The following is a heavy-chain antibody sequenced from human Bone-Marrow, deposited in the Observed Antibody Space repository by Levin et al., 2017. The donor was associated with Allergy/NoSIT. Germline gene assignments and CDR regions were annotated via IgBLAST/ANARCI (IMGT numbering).Heavy chain of an antibody. CDR3: ASSVLVLPAAYYYYMDV. J-gene: IGHJ6*03. CDR2: IIPIFGTA. D-gene: IGHD2-2*01. Sequence: ASVKVSCKASGGTFSNYAFSWVRQAPGQGLEWMGGIIPIFGTANYAQKFQGRVTITADKSTSTAYMELSSLRSEDTAVYYCASSVLVLPAAYYYYMDVWGKGTTVTVSS. CDR1: GGTFSNYA. V-gene: IGHV1-69*06.